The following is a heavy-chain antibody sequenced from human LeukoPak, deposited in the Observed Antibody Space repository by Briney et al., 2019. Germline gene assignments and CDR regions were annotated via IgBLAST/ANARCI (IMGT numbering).Heavy chain of an antibody. J-gene: IGHJ3*02. V-gene: IGHV4-34*01. CDR1: GGSFSGYY. Sequence: SETLSLTCAVYGGSFSGYYWSWIRQPPGKGLEWIGEINHSGSTNYNPSLKSRVTMSVDTSKNQFSLKLSSVTAADTAVYYCARVASVLDAFDIWGQGTMVTVSS. CDR2: INHSGST. CDR3: ARVASVLDAFDI. D-gene: IGHD6-6*01.